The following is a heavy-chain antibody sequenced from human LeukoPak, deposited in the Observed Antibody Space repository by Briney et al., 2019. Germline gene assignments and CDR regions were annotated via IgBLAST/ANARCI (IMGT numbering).Heavy chain of an antibody. V-gene: IGHV1-46*01. Sequence: GASVKVSCKASGYTFTGYYMHWVRQAPGQGLEWMGIINPSGGSTSYAQKFQGRVTMTRDTSTSTVYMELSSLRSEDTAVYYCARVFSGGIVVVPAAEDYMDVWGKGTTVTVSS. CDR2: INPSGGST. CDR3: ARVFSGGIVVVPAAEDYMDV. J-gene: IGHJ6*03. CDR1: GYTFTGYY. D-gene: IGHD2-2*01.